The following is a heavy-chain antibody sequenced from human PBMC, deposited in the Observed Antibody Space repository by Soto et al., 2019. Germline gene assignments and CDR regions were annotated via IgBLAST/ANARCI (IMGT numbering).Heavy chain of an antibody. CDR2: ISGSGGST. CDR3: AQHEQPIKTKMGYYYGMDL. J-gene: IGHJ6*02. CDR1: GFTVSSYA. Sequence: GGSLRLSCAASGFTVSSYAMSWVRQSPGKGLEWVSAISGSGGSTYYADSVKGRFTISRDNSKNTLYLQMNSLRAEDTAVYYSAQHEQPIKTKMGYYYGMDLWAQGTTVTVSS. V-gene: IGHV3-23*01. D-gene: IGHD2-8*01.